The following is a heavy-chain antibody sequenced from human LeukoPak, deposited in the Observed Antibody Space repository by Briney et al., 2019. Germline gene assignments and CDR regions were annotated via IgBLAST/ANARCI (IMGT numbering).Heavy chain of an antibody. Sequence: GGSLRLSCAASGFTFSNYVTHWVRQVPGKGLVWVSRIKSDGSSTTYADSVKGRFTISRDNAKNTLYLQMSSLRAEDTAVYYCARSTYSGSSYDYWGQGTLVTVSS. J-gene: IGHJ4*02. CDR1: GFTFSNYV. V-gene: IGHV3-74*01. D-gene: IGHD1-26*01. CDR3: ARSTYSGSSYDY. CDR2: IKSDGSST.